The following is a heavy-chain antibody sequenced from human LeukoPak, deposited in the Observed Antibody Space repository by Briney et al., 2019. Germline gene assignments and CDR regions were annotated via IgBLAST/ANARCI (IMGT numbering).Heavy chain of an antibody. D-gene: IGHD3-16*01. CDR3: GRAFPPLRTSSAGDL. CDR1: GFTFSWYS. V-gene: IGHV3-21*06. CDR2: ISGRSSHT. J-gene: IGHJ4*02. Sequence: GGSLRLSCAASGFTFSWYSMNRVRQAPGKGLEWISAISGRSSHTYYGDSVKGRFSISRDNAKNLLYLQMNGLGAEDTAVYYCGRAFPPLRTSSAGDLWGQGTLVTVSS.